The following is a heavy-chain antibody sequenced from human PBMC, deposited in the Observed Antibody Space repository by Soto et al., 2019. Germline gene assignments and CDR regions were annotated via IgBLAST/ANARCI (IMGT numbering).Heavy chain of an antibody. V-gene: IGHV1-18*01. J-gene: IGHJ5*02. D-gene: IGHD2-2*01. CDR2: ISAYNGNT. CDR1: GYTFTSYG. Sequence: QVQLVQSGAEVKKPGASVKVSCNASGYTFTSYGISWVRQAPGQGLAWMGWISAYNGNTNYAQKLQGRVTMTTDTSTSTAYMQLRSLRSDDTAVYYCARAAAALKGQNWFDPWGQGTLVAVSS. CDR3: ARAAAALKGQNWFDP.